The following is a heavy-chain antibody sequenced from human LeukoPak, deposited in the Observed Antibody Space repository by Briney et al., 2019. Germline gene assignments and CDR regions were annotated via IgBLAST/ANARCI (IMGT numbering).Heavy chain of an antibody. J-gene: IGHJ4*02. CDR1: GFTISDHA. Sequence: GGSLRLSCEASGFTISDHAMNWVRQAPGKGLEWISYITTSGKTIYYADSVQGRFTISRDNAKNSLFLQMSGLRAEDTATYYCARDTGYNEPYYFDYWGQGTLVTVSS. D-gene: IGHD5-24*01. V-gene: IGHV3-48*01. CDR3: ARDTGYNEPYYFDY. CDR2: ITTSGKTI.